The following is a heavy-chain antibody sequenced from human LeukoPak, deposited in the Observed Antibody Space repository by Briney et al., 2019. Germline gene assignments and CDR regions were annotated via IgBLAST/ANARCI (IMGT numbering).Heavy chain of an antibody. CDR2: IYYSGST. Sequence: ASETLSLTCTVSGGSISSYCWSWIRQPPGKGLEWIGYIYYSGSTNYNPSLKSRVTISVDTSKNQFSLKLSSVTAADTAVYYCARVTVRGVIDYWGQGTLVTVSS. J-gene: IGHJ4*02. CDR3: ARVTVRGVIDY. CDR1: GGSISSYC. V-gene: IGHV4-59*01. D-gene: IGHD3-10*01.